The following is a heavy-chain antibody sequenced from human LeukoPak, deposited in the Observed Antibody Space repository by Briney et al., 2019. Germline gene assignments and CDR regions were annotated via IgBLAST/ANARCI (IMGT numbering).Heavy chain of an antibody. CDR3: DKADFHGAFDI. J-gene: IGHJ3*02. CDR2: ITWNSGYI. CDR1: VFTSDDYA. Sequence: GGSLRLSCAASVFTSDDYAMHWVRQAPGEGLEWVSGITWNSGYIGYADSVNGRFTISRDNAKNSLYLQMNSLRAEDTAFYYCDKADFHGAFDIWGQGTMVTVSS. V-gene: IGHV3-9*02.